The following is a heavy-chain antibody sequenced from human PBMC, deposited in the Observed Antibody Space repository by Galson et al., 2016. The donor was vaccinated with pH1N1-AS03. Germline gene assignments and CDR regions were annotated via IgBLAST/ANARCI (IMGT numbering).Heavy chain of an antibody. CDR3: SRGWPLVVPGTIVRYYYYMDV. V-gene: IGHV3-7*01. D-gene: IGHD2-2*01. CDR1: GFMFSKYW. J-gene: IGHJ6*03. CDR2: IKEDGSEK. Sequence: SLRLSCAASGFMFSKYWMNWVRQAPGKGLEWVANIKEDGSEKDHVDSVKGRFTISRDNAKYSLYLHMNSRRAEDTAVYYCSRGWPLVVPGTIVRYYYYMDVWGKGTTVTVSS.